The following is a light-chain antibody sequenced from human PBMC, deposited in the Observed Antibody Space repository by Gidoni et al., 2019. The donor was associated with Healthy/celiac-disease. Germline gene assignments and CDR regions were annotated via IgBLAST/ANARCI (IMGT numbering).Light chain of an antibody. CDR3: QQYNNWPPYT. CDR1: QSVSSN. CDR2: GAS. J-gene: IGKJ2*01. Sequence: EIAMTQSPATLSVSPGERATLSCRASQSVSSNLAWYQQKPGQAPRLLIYGASTRATGIPASFSGSGSGTEFTLTISSLQSEDFAVYYCQQYNNWPPYTFXQXTKLEIK. V-gene: IGKV3-15*01.